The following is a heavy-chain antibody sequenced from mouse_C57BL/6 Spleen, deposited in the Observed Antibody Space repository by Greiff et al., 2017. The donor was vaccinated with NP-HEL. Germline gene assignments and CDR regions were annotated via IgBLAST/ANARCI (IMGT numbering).Heavy chain of an antibody. CDR1: GYAFSSYW. CDR3: ARSRDYYGSSSYYFDY. D-gene: IGHD1-1*01. V-gene: IGHV1-80*01. J-gene: IGHJ2*01. Sequence: VQLQESGAELVKPGASVKISCKASGYAFSSYWMNWVKQRPGKGLEWIGQIYPGDGDTNYNGKFKGKATLTADKSSSTAYMQLSSLTSEDSAVYFCARSRDYYGSSSYYFDYWGQGTTLTVSS. CDR2: IYPGDGDT.